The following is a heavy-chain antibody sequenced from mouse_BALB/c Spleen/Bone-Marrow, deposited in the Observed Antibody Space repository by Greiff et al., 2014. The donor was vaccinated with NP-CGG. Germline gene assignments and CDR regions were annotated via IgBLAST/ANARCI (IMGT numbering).Heavy chain of an antibody. CDR3: ARTREFAY. J-gene: IGHJ3*01. CDR1: GYTFTSYW. Sequence: QVQLKESGAELARPGASVKLSCKASGYTFTSYWMQWVKQRPGQGLEWIGAIYPGDGDTRYTQKFKGKATLTADKSSSTAYMQLSSLASEDSAVYYCARTREFAYWGQGTLVTVSA. V-gene: IGHV1-87*01. CDR2: IYPGDGDT.